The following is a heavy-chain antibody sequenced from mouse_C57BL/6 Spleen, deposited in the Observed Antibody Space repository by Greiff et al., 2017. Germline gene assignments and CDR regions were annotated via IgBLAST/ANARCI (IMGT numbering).Heavy chain of an antibody. V-gene: IGHV7-3*01. Sequence: EVKLLESGGGLVQPGGSLSLSCAASGFTFTDYYMSWVRQPPGKALEWLGFIRNKANGYTTEYSGSVKGRFTISRNNYQSILYLQMNALRAEDSGAYYCARGLYWDFEGWGTGTTVTVSS. J-gene: IGHJ1*03. CDR1: GFTFTDYY. CDR2: IRNKANGYTT. CDR3: ARGLYWDFEG. D-gene: IGHD3-3*01.